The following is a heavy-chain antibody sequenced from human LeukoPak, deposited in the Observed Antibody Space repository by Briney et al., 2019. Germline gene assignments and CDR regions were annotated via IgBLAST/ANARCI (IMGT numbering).Heavy chain of an antibody. CDR1: GFTFSSYA. Sequence: GGSLRLSCPTSGFTFSSYAMSWLRQGPGKGLEWVSSLSGSDRTTYYADSVKGRFTISRDNSKNTLYLQMSSLRGEDTAVYYCAKVSSGWSLDYWGQGTLVTVSS. CDR2: LSGSDRTT. D-gene: IGHD6-19*01. V-gene: IGHV3-23*01. CDR3: AKVSSGWSLDY. J-gene: IGHJ4*02.